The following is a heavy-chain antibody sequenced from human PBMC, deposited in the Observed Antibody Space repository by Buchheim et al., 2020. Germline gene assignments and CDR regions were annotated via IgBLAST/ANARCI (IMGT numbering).Heavy chain of an antibody. Sequence: QVGLVESGGGVVQPGRSLTLSCAESAASGFTFSHFGLHWVRQAPGKGLEWLSVIWHDGTKKYYADSVKDRFTVSRDNSKNRVFLQMDSLRVEDTAVYYCFATGGDRETFDYWGLGTL. V-gene: IGHV3-33*01. CDR3: FATGGDRETFDY. D-gene: IGHD2-21*01. CDR1: GFTFSHFG. J-gene: IGHJ4*02. CDR2: IWHDGTKK.